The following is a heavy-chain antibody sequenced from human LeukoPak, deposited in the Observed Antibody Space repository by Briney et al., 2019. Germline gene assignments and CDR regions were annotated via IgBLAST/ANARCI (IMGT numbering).Heavy chain of an antibody. J-gene: IGHJ4*02. CDR1: GFTFSDYY. Sequence: TGGSLRLSCAASGFTFSDYYMSWIRQAPGKGLEWVSYISSSGSTIYYADSVKGRFTISRDNAKNSLYLQMNSLRAEETAVCYCAREGYDYVWGSYRYSYFDYWGQGTLVTVSS. CDR3: AREGYDYVWGSYRYSYFDY. D-gene: IGHD3-16*02. CDR2: ISSSGSTI. V-gene: IGHV3-11*04.